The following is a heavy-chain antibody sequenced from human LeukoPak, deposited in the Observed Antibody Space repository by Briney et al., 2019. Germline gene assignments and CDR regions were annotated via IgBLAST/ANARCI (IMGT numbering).Heavy chain of an antibody. Sequence: LSGGSLRLSCAASGFTFSSSAMHWVRQAPGKGLQWVAVISYDGSSEYYADSVKGRFIISRDNSKNTLYLQVNSLRAEDTAVYYCAKDSDIAVAGTDDAFDLWGQGTMVTVSS. CDR2: ISYDGSSE. CDR3: AKDSDIAVAGTDDAFDL. J-gene: IGHJ3*01. V-gene: IGHV3-30*04. CDR1: GFTFSSSA. D-gene: IGHD6-19*01.